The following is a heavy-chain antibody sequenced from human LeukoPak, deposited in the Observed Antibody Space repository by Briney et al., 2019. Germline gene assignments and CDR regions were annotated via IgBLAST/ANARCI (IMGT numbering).Heavy chain of an antibody. J-gene: IGHJ4*02. CDR2: ISGSGGGT. CDR3: GRALGHYGSGSYYSDF. CDR1: GFTFTGYA. V-gene: IGHV3-23*01. D-gene: IGHD3-10*01. Sequence: PGGSLRLSCAASGFTFTGYAMTWVRQAPRKGLEWVSAISGSGGGTYYADSVKGRFTISRDNAKNSLYLQMNSLRAEDTAVYYCGRALGHYGSGSYYSDFWGQGTLVTVSS.